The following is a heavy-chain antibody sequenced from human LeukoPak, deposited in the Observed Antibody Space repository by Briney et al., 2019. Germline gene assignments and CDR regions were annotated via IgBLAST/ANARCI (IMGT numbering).Heavy chain of an antibody. CDR1: GGSISSSSYY. V-gene: IGHV4-39*01. J-gene: IGHJ4*02. Sequence: SETLSLTCTVSGGSISSSSYYWGWIRQPPGKGLEWIGSIYYSGSTYYNPSLKSRVTISVDTSKNQFSLNLSSVTAADTAVYYCARASEEYCSSTSCHVDYWGQGTLVTVSS. CDR2: IYYSGST. CDR3: ARASEEYCSSTSCHVDY. D-gene: IGHD2-2*01.